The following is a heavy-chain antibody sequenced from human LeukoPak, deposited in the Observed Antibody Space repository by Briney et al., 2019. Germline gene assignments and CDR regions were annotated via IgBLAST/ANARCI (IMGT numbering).Heavy chain of an antibody. CDR3: ARVMGRYCSSTSCYVDY. CDR1: GITFSSYA. V-gene: IGHV3-30*04. Sequence: GGSLRLSCAASGITFSSYAMHWVRQAPGKGLEWVAVISYDGSNKYYADSVKGRFTISRDNSKNTLYLQMNSLRAEDTAVYYCARVMGRYCSSTSCYVDYWGQGTLVTVSS. D-gene: IGHD2-2*01. J-gene: IGHJ4*02. CDR2: ISYDGSNK.